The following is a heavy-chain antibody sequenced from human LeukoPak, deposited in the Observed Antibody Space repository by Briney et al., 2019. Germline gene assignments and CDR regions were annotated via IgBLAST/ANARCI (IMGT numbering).Heavy chain of an antibody. CDR2: INPSGGNT. CDR1: GYSFTNNY. V-gene: IGHV1-46*01. Sequence: ASVKVSCKTSGYSFTNNYMHWVRQAPGQGLEWMGIINPSGGNTNYAQKFQGRVTLTRDTSTSTVYTELSSLRSEDTAVYYCARDQGLTGYFDYWGQGTLVTVSS. J-gene: IGHJ4*02. CDR3: ARDQGLTGYFDY. D-gene: IGHD3-9*01.